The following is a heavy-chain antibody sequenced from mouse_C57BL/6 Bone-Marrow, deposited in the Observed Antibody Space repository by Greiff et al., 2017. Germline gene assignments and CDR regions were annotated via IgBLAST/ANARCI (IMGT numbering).Heavy chain of an antibody. J-gene: IGHJ1*03. V-gene: IGHV1-85*01. Sequence: QVQLQQSGPELVKPGASVKLSCKASGYTFTSYDINWVKQRPGQGLEWIGWIYPRDGSTKYNEKFKGKATLTVVTSSITAYMELHSLTSEDSAVYFCARLEFNGSSGDWYFDVWGTGTTVTVSS. CDR2: IYPRDGST. D-gene: IGHD1-1*01. CDR1: GYTFTSYD. CDR3: ARLEFNGSSGDWYFDV.